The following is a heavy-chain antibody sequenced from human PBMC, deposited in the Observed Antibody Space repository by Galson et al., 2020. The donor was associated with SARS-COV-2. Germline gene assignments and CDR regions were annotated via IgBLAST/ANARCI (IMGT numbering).Heavy chain of an antibody. CDR1: GGSFSGYY. J-gene: IGHJ5*02. CDR3: VRFSEGFDP. Sequence: SQASETLSLTCAVYGGSFSGYYWSWIRQPPGKGLEWIGEINHSGSTNYNPSLKSRVTISVDTSKNQFSLKLSSVTAADTDVYYCVRFSEGFDPWGQGTLVTVSS. V-gene: IGHV4-34*01. CDR2: INHSGST.